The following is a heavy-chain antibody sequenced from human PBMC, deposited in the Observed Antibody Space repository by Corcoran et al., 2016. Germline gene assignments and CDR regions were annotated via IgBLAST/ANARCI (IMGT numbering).Heavy chain of an antibody. V-gene: IGHV6-1*01. J-gene: IGHJ2*01. D-gene: IGHD6-19*01. CDR1: GDSVSSNSAA. Sequence: QVQLQQSGPGLVKPSQTLSLTCAISGDSVSSNSAAWNWIRQSPSRGLEWLGRTYYRSKWYNDYAVSVKSRITINPDTSKNQFSLQLNSVTPEDTAVYYCARDLQRVQQWPRGYFDLWGRGTLVTVSS. CDR2: TYYRSKWYN. CDR3: ARDLQRVQQWPRGYFDL.